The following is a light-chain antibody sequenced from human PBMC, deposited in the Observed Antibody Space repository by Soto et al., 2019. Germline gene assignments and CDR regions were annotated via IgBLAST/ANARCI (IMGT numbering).Light chain of an antibody. V-gene: IGKV3-15*01. Sequence: ELVMTQSPATLSVSPGERATLSCRASQSVSSNLAWYQQKPGQAPRLLIYGASTRATGIPARFSGSRSGTEFTLTISSLQSEDFALYYCQQYNDWPLYTFGQGTKLEIK. CDR3: QQYNDWPLYT. J-gene: IGKJ2*01. CDR1: QSVSSN. CDR2: GAS.